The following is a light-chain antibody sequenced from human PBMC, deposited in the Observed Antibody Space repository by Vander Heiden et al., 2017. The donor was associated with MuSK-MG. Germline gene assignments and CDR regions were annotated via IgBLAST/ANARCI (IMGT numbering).Light chain of an antibody. V-gene: IGKV3-20*01. Sequence: VVLTQSPATLSLSPGDRATLSCRASLSVSGGFFAWYQQQPAQTPRLLLYGASSRATGIPDRFSGSGSGTVSTLTISRLEPEDFTVYFCQHYGTSLISFGGGTKVEIK. CDR3: QHYGTSLIS. J-gene: IGKJ4*01. CDR1: LSVSGGF. CDR2: GAS.